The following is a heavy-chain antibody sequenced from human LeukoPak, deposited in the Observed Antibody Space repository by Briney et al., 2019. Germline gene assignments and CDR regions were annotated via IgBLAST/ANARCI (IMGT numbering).Heavy chain of an antibody. CDR2: ISSSSSYI. CDR1: GFTFSSYA. CDR3: ASEAYSSSWYWFDP. J-gene: IGHJ5*02. D-gene: IGHD6-13*01. Sequence: NPGGPLRLSCAASGFTFSSYAMSWVRQAPGKGLEWVSSISSSSSYIYYADSVKGRFTISRDNAKNSLYLQMNSLRAEDTAVYYCASEAYSSSWYWFDPWGQGTLVTVSS. V-gene: IGHV3-21*01.